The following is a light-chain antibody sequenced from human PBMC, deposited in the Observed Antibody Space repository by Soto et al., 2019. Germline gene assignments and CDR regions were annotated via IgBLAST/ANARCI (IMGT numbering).Light chain of an antibody. Sequence: DIQLTQSPSFLSASLGDRVTITCRASQGISSSLTWYQQKPGKAPKLLIYSASALQSGVPSRFSGSGSGTEFTLTVSSLQPEDFATYYCQQLNSYPLTFGGGPKVEIK. J-gene: IGKJ4*01. V-gene: IGKV1-9*01. CDR3: QQLNSYPLT. CDR2: SAS. CDR1: QGISSS.